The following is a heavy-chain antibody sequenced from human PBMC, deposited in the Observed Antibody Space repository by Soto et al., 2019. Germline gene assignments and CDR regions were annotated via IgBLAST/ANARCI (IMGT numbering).Heavy chain of an antibody. V-gene: IGHV4-30-4*01. J-gene: IGHJ3*02. CDR1: SGSISGADYY. CDR3: ARVRWFGELLQHDAFDI. D-gene: IGHD3-10*01. Sequence: SEALSLTCTVSSGSISGADYYWSWIRQPPGKGLEWIGYIYYTGSAYYNPPLKSRVTMSVDTSKNQFSLKLSSVTAADTAVYYCARVRWFGELLQHDAFDIWGQGTIVT. CDR2: IYYTGSA.